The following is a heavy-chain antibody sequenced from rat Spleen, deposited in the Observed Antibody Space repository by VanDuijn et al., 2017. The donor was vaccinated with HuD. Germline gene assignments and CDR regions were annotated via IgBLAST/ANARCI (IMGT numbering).Heavy chain of an antibody. CDR3: ARRHYGYTFDC. CDR1: GFTFDDYG. V-gene: IGHV5-29*01. CDR2: ISYGDSSGHSGT. J-gene: IGHJ2*01. Sequence: EVQLVESGGGLVQPGRSLKLSCAASGFTFDDYGMAWVRQAPTTGLEWVATISYGDSSGHSGTYYRDSVRGRFTISRDDAKSTLSLQMDSLRSEDTATYYCARRHYGYTFDCWGQGVMVTVSS. D-gene: IGHD1-9*01.